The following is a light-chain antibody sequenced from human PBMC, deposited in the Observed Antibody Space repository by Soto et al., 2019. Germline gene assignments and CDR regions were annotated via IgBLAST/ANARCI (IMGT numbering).Light chain of an antibody. CDR2: GAS. V-gene: IGKV3-15*01. J-gene: IGKJ1*01. CDR1: QSVSSN. CDR3: QQYNNWPPWT. Sequence: EIVMTQSPATLSLSPGERATLSCRASQSVSSNLAWYQQKPGQAPRLLIYGASTRATGIPARFSGSGSGTEFNLNISSLQSEDFAVYYCQQYNNWPPWTFGQGTKVEIK.